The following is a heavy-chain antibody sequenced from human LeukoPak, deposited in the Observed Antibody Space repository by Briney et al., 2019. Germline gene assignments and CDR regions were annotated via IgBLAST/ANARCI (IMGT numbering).Heavy chain of an antibody. CDR1: GFTYNNYA. V-gene: IGHV3-30*04. J-gene: IGHJ4*02. CDR3: ARQTTVATDC. Sequence: PGGSLRLSCAASGFTYNNYAMHWVRQAPGKGLEWVAVISYVGSNKYYADSVKGRFTISRDNSKNTLYLQMNSLRVEDTAVYYCARQTTVATDCWGQGTLVTVSS. CDR2: ISYVGSNK. D-gene: IGHD4-23*01.